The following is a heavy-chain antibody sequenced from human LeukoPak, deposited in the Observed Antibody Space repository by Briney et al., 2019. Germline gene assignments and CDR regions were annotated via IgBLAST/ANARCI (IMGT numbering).Heavy chain of an antibody. CDR1: GFTFSSYA. D-gene: IGHD5-24*01. Sequence: PGGSLRLSCAASGFTFSSYAMHWVRQAPGKGLEWVAVISYDGSNKYYADSVKGRFTISRDNSKNTLYLQMNSLRAEDTAVYYCANSRWLQRRFDYWGQGTLVTVSP. CDR3: ANSRWLQRRFDY. CDR2: ISYDGSNK. J-gene: IGHJ4*02. V-gene: IGHV3-30-3*01.